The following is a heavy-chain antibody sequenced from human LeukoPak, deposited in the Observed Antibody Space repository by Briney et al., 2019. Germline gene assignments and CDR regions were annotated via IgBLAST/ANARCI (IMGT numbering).Heavy chain of an antibody. CDR3: ARERGNLRGDAFDI. D-gene: IGHD1-26*01. J-gene: IGHJ3*02. Sequence: SETLSLTCTVSGGSVSNHYWTWIRQPAGKGLEWIGRIYSSGNTNYNPSLESRVTMSIDTSKNQFSLKLTSVTAADTAVYYCARERGNLRGDAFDIWGQGTMVTVPS. CDR1: GGSVSNHY. V-gene: IGHV4-4*07. CDR2: IYSSGNT.